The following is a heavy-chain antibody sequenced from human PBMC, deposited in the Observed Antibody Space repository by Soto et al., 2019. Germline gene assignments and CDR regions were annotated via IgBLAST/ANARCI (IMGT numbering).Heavy chain of an antibody. CDR1: GFTFSNAW. CDR3: TTDRWYYYDSSGSDY. D-gene: IGHD3-22*01. V-gene: IGHV3-15*07. J-gene: IGHJ4*02. Sequence: GGSLSLSCAASGFTFSNAWMNWVRQAPGKGLEWVGRIKSKTDGGTTDYAAPVKGRFTISRDDSKNTLYLQMNSLKTEDTAVYYCTTDRWYYYDSSGSDYWGQGTLVTVSS. CDR2: IKSKTDGGTT.